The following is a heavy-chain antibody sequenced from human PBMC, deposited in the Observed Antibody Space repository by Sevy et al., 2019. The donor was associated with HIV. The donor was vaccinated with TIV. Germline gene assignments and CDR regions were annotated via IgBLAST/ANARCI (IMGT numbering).Heavy chain of an antibody. Sequence: SETLSLTCSVSGGSIGSYYWSWIRQPPGKGLEWIGYIYYTGSTNYNPSLKSRVTISVDTSKNQFSLKLSSVTAADTAVYYCARLSFETDSWGQGTLVTVSS. J-gene: IGHJ5*01. CDR1: GGSIGSYY. V-gene: IGHV4-59*12. CDR2: IYYTGST. CDR3: ARLSFETDS.